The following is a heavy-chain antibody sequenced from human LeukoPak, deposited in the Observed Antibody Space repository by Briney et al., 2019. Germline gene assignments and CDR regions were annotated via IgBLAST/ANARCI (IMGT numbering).Heavy chain of an antibody. CDR3: ARDRLIAAAGSWFDP. J-gene: IGHJ5*02. D-gene: IGHD6-13*01. CDR1: GFTFSDYT. Sequence: GGSVRLSCAASGFTFSDYTMNWVRQAPGKGLEWVSYVSSSSSTIYYANSVKGRFTISRDNAKNSLYLQMNSLRAEDTAVYYCARDRLIAAAGSWFDPWGQGTLVTVSS. CDR2: VSSSSSTI. V-gene: IGHV3-48*04.